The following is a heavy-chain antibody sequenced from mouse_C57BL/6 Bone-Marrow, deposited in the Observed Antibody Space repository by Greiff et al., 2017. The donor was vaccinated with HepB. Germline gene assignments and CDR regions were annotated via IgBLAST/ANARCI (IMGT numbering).Heavy chain of an antibody. CDR3: VRQITTVVEDWYFDV. D-gene: IGHD1-1*01. CDR1: GFSFNTYA. J-gene: IGHJ1*03. Sequence: GGGLVQPKGSLTLSCAASGFSFNTYAMNWVRQAPGKGLEWVARIRSKSNNYATYYADSVKDRFTISRDDSESMLYLQMNNLKTEDTAMYYCVRQITTVVEDWYFDVWGTGTTVTVSS. V-gene: IGHV10-1*01. CDR2: IRSKSNNYAT.